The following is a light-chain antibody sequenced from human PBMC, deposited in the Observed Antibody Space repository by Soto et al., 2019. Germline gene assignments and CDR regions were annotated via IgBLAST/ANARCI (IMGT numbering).Light chain of an antibody. V-gene: IGLV2-11*02. CDR3: CSYAGSYTLV. CDR2: DVS. Sequence: QSALTQPRSVSGSPGQSVTISCTGTSSDVGGYNYVSWYQQHPGKAPKLMIYDVSKRPSGVPDRFSGYNSGNTASLTTSGRQAEDEADYYCCSYAGSYTLVFGGGTKLTVL. CDR1: SSDVGGYNY. J-gene: IGLJ2*01.